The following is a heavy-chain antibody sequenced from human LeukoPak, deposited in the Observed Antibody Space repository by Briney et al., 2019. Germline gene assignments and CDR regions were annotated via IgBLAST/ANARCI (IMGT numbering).Heavy chain of an antibody. CDR1: SGSSTSGGYY. CDR3: ARGRDSSSWYVHYFDY. Sequence: SQTLSLTCTVSSGSSTSGGYYWSWIRQHPGKGLEWIGYTYYSGSTYYNPPLKSRVTISVDTSKNQFSLKLSSVTAADTAVYYCARGRDSSSWYVHYFDYWGQGTLVTVSS. CDR2: TYYSGST. D-gene: IGHD6-13*01. V-gene: IGHV4-31*03. J-gene: IGHJ4*02.